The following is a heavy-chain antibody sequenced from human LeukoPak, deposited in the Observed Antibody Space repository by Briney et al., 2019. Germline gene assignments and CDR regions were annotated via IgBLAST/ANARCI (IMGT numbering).Heavy chain of an antibody. V-gene: IGHV3-23*01. CDR3: AKTYKYNYNGMDV. J-gene: IGHJ6*02. D-gene: IGHD5-24*01. CDR1: GFTFSSYA. CDR2: ISGSGGST. Sequence: GGSLRLSCAASGFTFSSYAMSWVRQAPGKGLEWVSAISGSGGSTYYADSVKGRFTISRDNSKNTLYLQMSSLRAEDTAVYYCAKTYKYNYNGMDVWGQGTTVTVSS.